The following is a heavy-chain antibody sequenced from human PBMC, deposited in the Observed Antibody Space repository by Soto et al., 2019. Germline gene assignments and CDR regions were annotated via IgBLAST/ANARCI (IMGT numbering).Heavy chain of an antibody. CDR3: ARRITMIVVTRGWFDP. CDR1: GYTFTGYY. CDR2: INPNSGGT. V-gene: IGHV1-2*02. J-gene: IGHJ5*02. Sequence: ASVKVSCKASGYTFTGYYMHWVRQAPGQGLEWMGWINPNSGGTNYAQKFQGRVTMTRDTSISTAYMELSRLRSDDTAVYYCARRITMIVVTRGWFDPRGQGTLVTVAS. D-gene: IGHD3-22*01.